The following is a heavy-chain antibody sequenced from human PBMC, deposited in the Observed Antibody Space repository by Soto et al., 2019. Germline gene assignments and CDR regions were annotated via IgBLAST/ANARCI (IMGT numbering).Heavy chain of an antibody. CDR3: ARIVDRYASSSQAGTLAFDY. D-gene: IGHD6-6*01. Sequence: EVQLVESGAEVKKPGESLKISCKGSGYSFTNYWIGWMRQMPGKGLEWMGIIYPGDSDTKYSPSFQGQVTISADKSISTAYLQWSSLKASDTAMYYCARIVDRYASSSQAGTLAFDYWGQGTLVTVSS. J-gene: IGHJ4*02. V-gene: IGHV5-51*01. CDR1: GYSFTNYW. CDR2: IYPGDSDT.